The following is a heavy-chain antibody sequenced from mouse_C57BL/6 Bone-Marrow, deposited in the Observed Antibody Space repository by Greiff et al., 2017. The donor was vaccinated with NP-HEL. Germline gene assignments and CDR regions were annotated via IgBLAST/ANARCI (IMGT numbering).Heavy chain of an antibody. Sequence: ESGPGLVKPSQSLSLTCSVTGYSITSGYYWNWIRQFPGNKLEWMGYISYDGSNNYNPSLKNRISITRDTSKNQFFLKLNSVTTEDTATYYCASYDDWGQGTTLTVSS. J-gene: IGHJ2*01. CDR2: ISYDGSN. CDR3: ASYDD. CDR1: GYSITSGYY. V-gene: IGHV3-6*01.